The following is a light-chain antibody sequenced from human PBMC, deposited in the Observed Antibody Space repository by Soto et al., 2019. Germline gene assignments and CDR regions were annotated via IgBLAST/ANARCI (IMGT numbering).Light chain of an antibody. Sequence: EIVLTQSPATLSLSPGERATLSCRASQSVISYLAWYQQKPGQAPRLLIYDASNRATGIPARFSGSGSGTDFPLTISSLEPEDVAIYYCQQRFNWPPITFGQGTRLEIK. CDR3: QQRFNWPPIT. V-gene: IGKV3-11*01. J-gene: IGKJ5*01. CDR2: DAS. CDR1: QSVISY.